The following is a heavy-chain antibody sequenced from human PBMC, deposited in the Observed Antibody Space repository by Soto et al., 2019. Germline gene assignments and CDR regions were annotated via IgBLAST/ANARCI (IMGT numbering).Heavy chain of an antibody. CDR2: LVVGTGNT. J-gene: IGHJ6*02. Sequence: SEKVSCKTSGFTFRSSAVQWVRQARGQRLEWIGWLVVGTGNTNYAQKFQQRVTISSDRSTNTVSMELSSLTSEDTAVYYCATGAYCSGGSCSDYYYYYYGMDLWGQGTTVTVSS. CDR3: ATGAYCSGGSCSDYYYYYYGMDL. D-gene: IGHD2-15*01. CDR1: GFTFRSSA. V-gene: IGHV1-58*01.